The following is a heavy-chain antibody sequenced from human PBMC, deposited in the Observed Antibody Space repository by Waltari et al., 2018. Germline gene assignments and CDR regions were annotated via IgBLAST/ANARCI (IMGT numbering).Heavy chain of an antibody. D-gene: IGHD2-15*01. V-gene: IGHV1-69*10. CDR3: ARVHCSGGSCYPADFDY. J-gene: IGHJ4*02. CDR1: GGTFSSYA. Sequence: QVQLVQSGAEVKKPGSSVKVSCKASGGTFSSYAISWVRQAPGQGLEWMGGIIPILGIANYAQKFQGRVTSTADKSTSTAYMELSSLRSEDTAVYYCARVHCSGGSCYPADFDYWGQGTLVTVSS. CDR2: IIPILGIA.